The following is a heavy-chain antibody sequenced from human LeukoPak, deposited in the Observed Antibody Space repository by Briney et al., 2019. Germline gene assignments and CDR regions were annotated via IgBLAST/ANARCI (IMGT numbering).Heavy chain of an antibody. CDR1: GFTFSSYA. Sequence: PGGSLRLSCAASGFTFSSYAMSWVRQAPGKGLEWVGRIKSKTDGGTTDYAAPVKGRFTISRDDSKNTLYLQMNSLETEDTAVYYCTQYTYGFFQYWGQGTLVTVSS. CDR2: IKSKTDGGTT. J-gene: IGHJ4*02. CDR3: TQYTYGFFQY. V-gene: IGHV3-15*01. D-gene: IGHD5-18*01.